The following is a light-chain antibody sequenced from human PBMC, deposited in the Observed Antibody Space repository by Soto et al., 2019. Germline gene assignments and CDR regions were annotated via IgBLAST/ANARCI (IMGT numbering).Light chain of an antibody. CDR3: QQYNTYPLT. CDR2: DAS. J-gene: IGKJ4*01. Sequence: DIPMTQSPSTLSASVGDSVTITCRASQSITNWLAWYQQKPGKAPEFLIYDASTLESGVPSRFSGSGSGTEFTLTISNLQPDDFATYYCQQYNTYPLTFGGGTKVEIK. CDR1: QSITNW. V-gene: IGKV1-5*01.